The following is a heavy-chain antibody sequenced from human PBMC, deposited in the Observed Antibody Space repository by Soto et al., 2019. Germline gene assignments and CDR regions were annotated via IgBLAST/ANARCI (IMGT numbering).Heavy chain of an antibody. CDR1: GYTFTDYV. V-gene: IGHV1-46*01. CDR2: VKSSGGGT. CDR3: ARGLGVTTLLGYYYYYMDV. D-gene: IGHD4-17*01. J-gene: IGHJ6*03. Sequence: ASVKVSCKAYGYTFTDYVIHWVRQVPGRGLEWMGLVKSSGGGTVYAQDFQGRITMTRDTSTSTAYMEVSSLRPGDTAVYYCARGLGVTTLLGYYYYYMDVWGKGTTVTVSS.